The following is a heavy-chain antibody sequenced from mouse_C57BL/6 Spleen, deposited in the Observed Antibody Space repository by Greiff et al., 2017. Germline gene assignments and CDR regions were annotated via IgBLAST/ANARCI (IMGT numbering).Heavy chain of an antibody. CDR3: TPVVATGGYYLDY. CDR2: IDPEDGDT. Sequence: VQLQQSGAELVRPGASVKLSCTASGFNIKDYYMHWVKQRPEQGLEWIGRIDPEDGDTEYAPKFQGKGTITADTSSNTAYLQRSSLTSEATAVYYSTPVVATGGYYLDYWGQGTTLTVSS. CDR1: GFNIKDYY. V-gene: IGHV14-1*01. J-gene: IGHJ2*01. D-gene: IGHD1-1*01.